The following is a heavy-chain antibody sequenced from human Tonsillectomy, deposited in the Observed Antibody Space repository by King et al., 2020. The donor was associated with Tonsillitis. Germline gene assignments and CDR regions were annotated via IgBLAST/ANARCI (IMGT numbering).Heavy chain of an antibody. Sequence: VQLVESGGGLVQPGGSLRLSCAASGFTFSSYWMTWVRQAPGKGLEWVANIKEDGSEKYYVESVKGRFTISRDNAKNLLYLQMNSLRAEDTAVYYCSSLFLWDTSSRYRPLDYWGQGTLVTVSS. J-gene: IGHJ4*02. V-gene: IGHV3-7*01. CDR1: GFTFSSYW. D-gene: IGHD6-25*01. CDR2: IKEDGSEK. CDR3: SSLFLWDTSSRYRPLDY.